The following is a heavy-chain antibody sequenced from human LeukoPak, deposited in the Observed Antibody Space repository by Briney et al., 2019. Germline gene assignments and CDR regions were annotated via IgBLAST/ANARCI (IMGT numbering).Heavy chain of an antibody. V-gene: IGHV3-21*01. CDR3: ASPNWDP. J-gene: IGHJ5*02. CDR1: GFTLSSYS. CDR2: FSSSSSYI. Sequence: GGPLTHSCAASGFTLSSYSMLWLRPAPGEGLEWVSSFSSSSSYIYDADSVKGRFTISRDNAKNSLYLQMNSLRAEDTAVYYCASPNWDPWGQGTLVTVSS.